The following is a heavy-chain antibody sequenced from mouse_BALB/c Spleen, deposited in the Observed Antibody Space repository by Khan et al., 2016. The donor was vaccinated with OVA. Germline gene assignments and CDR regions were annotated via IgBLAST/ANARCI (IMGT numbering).Heavy chain of an antibody. D-gene: IGHD2-2*01. CDR3: TRGGYGGFAS. J-gene: IGHJ3*01. CDR2: INPSNGDT. CDR1: GYTFTSYY. Sequence: VQLQESGAELVKPGASVKLSCKASGYTFTSYYMYWVKQRPGQGLEWIGDINPSNGDTYFNEKFKNKATLTVDKSSSTTYMQLSSLTSEDSADYYCTRGGYGGFASWGQGTLVTVSA. V-gene: IGHV1-53*01.